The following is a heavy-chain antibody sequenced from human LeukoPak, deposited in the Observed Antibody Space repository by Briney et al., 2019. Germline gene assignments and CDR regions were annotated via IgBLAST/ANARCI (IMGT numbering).Heavy chain of an antibody. V-gene: IGHV4-59*01. Sequence: SETLSLTCTVSGGSISSYYWSWIRQPPGKGLEWIGYIYYSGSTNYNPSLKSRVTISVDTSKNQFSLKLSSVTAADAAVYYCARYQNSLDYWGQGTLVTVSS. CDR1: GGSISSYY. D-gene: IGHD4-23*01. CDR3: ARYQNSLDY. CDR2: IYYSGST. J-gene: IGHJ4*02.